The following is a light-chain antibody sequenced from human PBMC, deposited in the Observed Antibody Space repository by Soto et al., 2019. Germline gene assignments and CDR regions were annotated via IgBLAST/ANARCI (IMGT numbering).Light chain of an antibody. V-gene: IGKV3D-15*01. CDR2: GAS. Sequence: ETVMTQSPATLSVSPGERATLSCRASQSVSSKLAWYQQKPGQAPRLLIYGASTRATGIPARFSGSGSGTEFTLSISSLQSEDSAVYYCQQYNNWPPITFGQGTLLEI. CDR1: QSVSSK. J-gene: IGKJ5*01. CDR3: QQYNNWPPIT.